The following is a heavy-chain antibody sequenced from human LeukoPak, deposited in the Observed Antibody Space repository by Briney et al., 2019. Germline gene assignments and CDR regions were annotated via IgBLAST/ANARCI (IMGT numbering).Heavy chain of an antibody. CDR2: IYYSGST. CDR3: ATFRRRVNAFDI. Sequence: PSETLSLTCTVSGGSISSSSYYWGWIRQPPGKGLEWIGSIYYSGSTYYNSSLKSRVTISVDTSKNQFSLKLSSVTAADTAVYYCATFRRRVNAFDIWGQGTMVTVSS. J-gene: IGHJ3*02. V-gene: IGHV4-39*01. CDR1: GGSISSSSYY. D-gene: IGHD3-10*01.